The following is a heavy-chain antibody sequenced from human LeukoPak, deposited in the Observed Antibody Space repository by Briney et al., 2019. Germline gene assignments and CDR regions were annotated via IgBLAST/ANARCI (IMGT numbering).Heavy chain of an antibody. Sequence: PSETLSLTCAVSGGSISSSDYYWSWIRQHPGKGLEWTGYIHYSGSTYYNPSLKSRVTISVDTSKNQFSLKLSSVTAADTAVYYCARQLLYWGFDYWGQGTLVTVSS. CDR2: IHYSGST. J-gene: IGHJ4*02. CDR1: GGSISSSDYY. V-gene: IGHV4-31*11. D-gene: IGHD2-15*01. CDR3: ARQLLYWGFDY.